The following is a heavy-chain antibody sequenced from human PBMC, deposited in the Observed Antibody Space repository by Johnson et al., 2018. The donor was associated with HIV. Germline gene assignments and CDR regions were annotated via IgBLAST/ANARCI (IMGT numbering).Heavy chain of an antibody. V-gene: IGHV3-30*03. J-gene: IGHJ3*02. D-gene: IGHD3-22*01. CDR1: GFTFTNYG. Sequence: QVQLVESGGGVVQPGRSLRLSCAASGFTFTNYGMHWVRQAPGKGLEWVAIISYDGNNKYYADSVKGRFTISRDNSKKTLYLQMNSLRAEDTAVYYCARWITWYFYDSSGYSSAFDIWGQGTMVTVSS. CDR2: ISYDGNNK. CDR3: ARWITWYFYDSSGYSSAFDI.